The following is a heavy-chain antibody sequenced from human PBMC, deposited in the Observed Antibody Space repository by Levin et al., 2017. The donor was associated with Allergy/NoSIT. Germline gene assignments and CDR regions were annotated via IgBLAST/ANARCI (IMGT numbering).Heavy chain of an antibody. Sequence: SLKISCAASGFTFDDYAMHWVRQAPGKGLEWVSGISWNSGSIGYADSLQGRFTISRDTAKTSLYLQMNSLRTEDTALYYCARDNIALPDAFAIWGQATMVIVSS. J-gene: IGHJ3*02. CDR1: GFTFDDYA. CDR3: ARDNIALPDAFAI. V-gene: IGHV3-9*01. CDR2: ISWNSGSI.